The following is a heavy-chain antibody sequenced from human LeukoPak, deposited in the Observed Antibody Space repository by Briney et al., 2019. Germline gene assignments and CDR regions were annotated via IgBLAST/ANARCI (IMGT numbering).Heavy chain of an antibody. D-gene: IGHD2-2*01. V-gene: IGHV4-34*01. J-gene: IGHJ5*02. CDR1: GGSFSGYY. CDR3: ARRVNVVVPAAIGWFDP. CDR2: INHSGST. Sequence: SETLSLTCAVYGGSFSGYYWSWIRQPPGKGLEWIGEINHSGSTNYNPSLKSRVTISVDTSKNQFSLKLSSVAAADTAVYYCARRVNVVVPAAIGWFDPWGQGTLVTVSS.